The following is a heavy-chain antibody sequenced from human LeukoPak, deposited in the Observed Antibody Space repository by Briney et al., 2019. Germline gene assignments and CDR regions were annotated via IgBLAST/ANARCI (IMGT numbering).Heavy chain of an antibody. Sequence: GGSLRLSCAASGFTFSNFAMTWVRQAPGKGLEWVSSIVGSSSTYYADSLKGRLTISRDNAQNSLYLQMTSLRAEDTAVYYFARLGAGSSRDYWGQGTLVTVSS. D-gene: IGHD6-13*01. CDR3: ARLGAGSSRDY. CDR2: IVGSSST. J-gene: IGHJ4*02. CDR1: GFTFSNFA. V-gene: IGHV3-21*01.